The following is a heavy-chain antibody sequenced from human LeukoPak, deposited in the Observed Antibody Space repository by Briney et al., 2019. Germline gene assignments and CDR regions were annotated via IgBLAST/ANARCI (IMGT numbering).Heavy chain of an antibody. CDR2: IYYSGCT. V-gene: IGHV4-59*08. Sequence: SETLSLTCTVSGSSISSYYWSWIRQPPGKGLEWIGYIYYSGCTNYNPSLKSRVTISLDTSRNQFSLKLKSVTAADTAVYYWAKSKGYGLVDIWGQGTMVTVSS. CDR3: AKSKGYGLVDI. CDR1: GSSISSYY. J-gene: IGHJ3*02. D-gene: IGHD3-10*01.